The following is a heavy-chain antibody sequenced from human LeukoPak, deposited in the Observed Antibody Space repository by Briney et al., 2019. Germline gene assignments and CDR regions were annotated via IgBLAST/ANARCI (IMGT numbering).Heavy chain of an antibody. V-gene: IGHV5-10-1*01. Sequence: EESLKISCQGSGYSFTSFWINWVRQMPGKGLEWMGRIDPHDSSTTYSPSFEGHVTMSADNSISTAYLQWSSLKASDTALYYCARRRVCSGGRCYSDFWGQGSLVTVSS. CDR2: IDPHDSST. CDR1: GYSFTSFW. CDR3: ARRRVCSGGRCYSDF. J-gene: IGHJ4*02. D-gene: IGHD2-15*01.